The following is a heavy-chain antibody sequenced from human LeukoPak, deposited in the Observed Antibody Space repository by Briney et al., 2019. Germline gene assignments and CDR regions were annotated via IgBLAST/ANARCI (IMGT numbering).Heavy chain of an antibody. J-gene: IGHJ4*02. V-gene: IGHV3-23*01. Sequence: GGSLRLSCAASGFIFSSYAMSWVRQAPGKGLEWVSGISGSGGNTFYADSVKGRFTISRDNAKNSLYLQMNSLRAEDTAVYYCARDSPPDYWGQGTLVTVSS. CDR3: ARDSPPDY. CDR1: GFIFSSYA. CDR2: ISGSGGNT.